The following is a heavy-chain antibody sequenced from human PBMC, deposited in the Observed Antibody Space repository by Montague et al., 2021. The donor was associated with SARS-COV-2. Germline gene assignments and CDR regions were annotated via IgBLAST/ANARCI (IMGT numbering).Heavy chain of an antibody. CDR2: TYHSGST. D-gene: IGHD3-10*01. CDR3: ARLGVVPSLRAFDP. Sequence: SETLSLTCEVSGASISSNNWWIWVRQSPGKGLEWIGETYHSGSTNYNPSLRGRVTISVDKSKNQSSLKVNSVSAADTAVYYCARLGVVPSLRAFDPWGQGTLVTISS. J-gene: IGHJ5*02. V-gene: IGHV4-4*02. CDR1: GASISSNNW.